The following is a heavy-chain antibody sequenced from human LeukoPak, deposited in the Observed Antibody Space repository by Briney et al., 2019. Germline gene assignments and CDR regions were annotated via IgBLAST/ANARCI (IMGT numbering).Heavy chain of an antibody. J-gene: IGHJ4*02. D-gene: IGHD3-3*01. Sequence: SETLSLTCGVYGGSFSAHYWSWIRQPPGKGLEWIGEISPAGSTKYSPSLKSRVTISLDTPNKQFSLKLTSATRADTAVYYCARGLGDSDYDFWSTYLDSWGQGTLVTVSS. CDR3: ARGLGDSDYDFWSTYLDS. V-gene: IGHV4-34*01. CDR2: ISPAGST. CDR1: GGSFSAHY.